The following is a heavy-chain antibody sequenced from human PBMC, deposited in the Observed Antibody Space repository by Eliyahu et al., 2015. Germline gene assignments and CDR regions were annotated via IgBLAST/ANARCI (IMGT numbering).Heavy chain of an antibody. J-gene: IGHJ4*02. CDR1: GGSXXXSSYY. D-gene: IGHD6-13*01. Sequence: QLQLQESGPGLVKPSETLSLTCTXSGGSXXXSSYYWGXIRQPPGKGLEWIGSIYYSGSTYYNPSLKSRVTISVDTSKNQFSLKLXSVTAADTAVYYCAREKAYVAAAGTSDYWGQGTLVTVSS. CDR3: AREKAYVAAAGTSDY. V-gene: IGHV4-39*07. CDR2: IYYSGST.